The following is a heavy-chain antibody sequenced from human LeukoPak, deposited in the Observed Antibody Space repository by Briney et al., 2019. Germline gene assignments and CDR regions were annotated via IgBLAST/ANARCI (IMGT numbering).Heavy chain of an antibody. V-gene: IGHV3-11*01. CDR3: ARDSMKYYDFWSGRFDY. CDR1: GFTFSDYY. D-gene: IGHD3-3*01. CDR2: ISSSGSTI. Sequence: GGSLRLSCAASGFTFSDYYMSWIRQAPGKGLEWVSYISSSGSTIYYADSVKGRFTISRDNAKNSLYLRMNSLRAEDTAVYYCARDSMKYYDFWSGRFDYWGQGTLVTVSS. J-gene: IGHJ4*02.